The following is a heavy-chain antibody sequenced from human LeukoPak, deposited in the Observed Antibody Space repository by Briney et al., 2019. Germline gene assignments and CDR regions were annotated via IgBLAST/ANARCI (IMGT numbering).Heavy chain of an antibody. J-gene: IGHJ4*02. CDR2: ISGSGVST. D-gene: IGHD1-26*01. CDR3: TKSPFSGSYRFED. Sequence: GGSLRLSCAASGFTFSSYAMSWVRQAPGKGLEWVSVISGSGVSTYYADSLKGRFTISRANSKNTLYLQMNSLRAEDTALYYCTKSPFSGSYRFEDWGQGTLVTVSS. V-gene: IGHV3-23*01. CDR1: GFTFSSYA.